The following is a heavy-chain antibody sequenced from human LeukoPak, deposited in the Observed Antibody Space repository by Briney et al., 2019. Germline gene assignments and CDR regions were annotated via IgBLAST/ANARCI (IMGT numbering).Heavy chain of an antibody. Sequence: GGSLRLSCAASGFTFSDYVMNWVRQAPGKGLEWVSLITTGSGNRYYADSVRGRFTISRDDSIDTLYLQMDSLGADDTAIYYCAKEVVTTPNGRAFASWGQGTLVAVSS. CDR1: GFTFSDYV. CDR2: ITTGSGNR. J-gene: IGHJ4*02. D-gene: IGHD2-8*01. CDR3: AKEVVTTPNGRAFAS. V-gene: IGHV3-23*01.